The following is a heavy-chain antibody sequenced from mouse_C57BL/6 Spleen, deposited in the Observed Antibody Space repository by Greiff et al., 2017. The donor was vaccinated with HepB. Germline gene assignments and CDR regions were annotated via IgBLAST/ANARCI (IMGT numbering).Heavy chain of an antibody. Sequence: VQLQQSGPELVKPGASVKISCKASGYTFTDYYMNWVKQSHGKSLEWIGDINPNNGGTSYNQKFKGKATLTVDKSSSTAYMELRSLTSEDSAVYYCARAGSSGWFAYWGQGTLVTVSA. CDR2: INPNNGGT. D-gene: IGHD3-2*02. CDR1: GYTFTDYY. V-gene: IGHV1-26*01. CDR3: ARAGSSGWFAY. J-gene: IGHJ3*01.